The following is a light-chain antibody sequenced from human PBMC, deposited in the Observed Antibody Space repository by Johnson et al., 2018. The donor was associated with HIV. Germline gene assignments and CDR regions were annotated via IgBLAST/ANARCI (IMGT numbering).Light chain of an antibody. Sequence: QSVLTQPPSVSAAPGQKVTISCSGSTSNIGNNYVSWYQQLPGKAPQLLIYDNNKRPSGIPDRFSGSKSGTSATLGITGLQTGDEADYYCGTWDSGLSAGHVFGTGTKVTVL. J-gene: IGLJ1*01. V-gene: IGLV1-51*01. CDR1: TSNIGNNY. CDR3: GTWDSGLSAGHV. CDR2: DNN.